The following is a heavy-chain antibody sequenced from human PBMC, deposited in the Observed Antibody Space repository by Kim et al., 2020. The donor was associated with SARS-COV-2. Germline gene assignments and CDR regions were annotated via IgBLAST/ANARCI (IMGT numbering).Heavy chain of an antibody. Sequence: GGSLRLSCAASGFTFSSYAMSWVRQAPGKGLEWVSAISGSGGSTYYADSVKGRFTISRDNSKNTLYLQMNSLRAEDTAVYYCAKAPTYDSSGYLFDYWGQGTLVTVSS. CDR3: AKAPTYDSSGYLFDY. CDR1: GFTFSSYA. J-gene: IGHJ4*02. CDR2: ISGSGGST. V-gene: IGHV3-23*01. D-gene: IGHD3-22*01.